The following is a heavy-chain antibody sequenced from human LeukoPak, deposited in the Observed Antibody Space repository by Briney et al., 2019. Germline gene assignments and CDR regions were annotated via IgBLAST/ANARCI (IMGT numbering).Heavy chain of an antibody. Sequence: GAAVKVSCKASGYNFNKYGISWVRQAPGQGLEWIGWMSAYNHRTRYLQKLQGRVTMTIDTSTTTAFLEVESLRSDDTGVYFCVRGDPGGATDDYYFYYYIDVWGEGTAVIVS. V-gene: IGHV1-18*01. CDR1: GYNFNKYG. CDR2: MSAYNHRT. J-gene: IGHJ6*03. CDR3: VRGDPGGATDDYYFYYYIDV. D-gene: IGHD1-26*01.